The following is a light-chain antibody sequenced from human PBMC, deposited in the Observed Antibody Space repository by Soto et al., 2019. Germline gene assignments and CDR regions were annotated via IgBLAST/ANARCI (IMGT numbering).Light chain of an antibody. J-gene: IGKJ1*01. CDR2: TVS. CDR1: QSVVYSDGNAY. CDR3: MQGTHWPPT. V-gene: IGKV2-30*01. Sequence: VVMTQSPPSLPVTLGQPASISCRSSQSVVYSDGNAYLNWFQQRPGQSPRRLIYTVSNRDSGVXQXXSGDGSGTDVTLKISRVEAKDVGISYCMQGTHWPPTFGQGTKVEI.